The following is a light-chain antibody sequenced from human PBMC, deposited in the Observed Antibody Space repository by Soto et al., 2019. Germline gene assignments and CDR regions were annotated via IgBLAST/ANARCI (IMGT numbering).Light chain of an antibody. CDR1: SSDVGGYNL. Sequence: QSALTQPASVSGSPGQSITISCTGTSSDVGGYNLVSWYQQHPGKAPKLLIYEGSKRPSGVSNRFSDSKSGNTASLTISGLQAEDEADYYCCSYAGSSTLVFGGGTKVTVL. J-gene: IGLJ2*01. V-gene: IGLV2-23*01. CDR3: CSYAGSSTLV. CDR2: EGS.